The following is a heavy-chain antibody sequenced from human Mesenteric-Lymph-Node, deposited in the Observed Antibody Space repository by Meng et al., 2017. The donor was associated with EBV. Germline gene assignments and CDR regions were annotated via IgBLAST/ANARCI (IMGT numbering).Heavy chain of an antibody. CDR1: GGSFSGYY. V-gene: IGHV4-34*01. CDR3: ARGEKGPIDY. Sequence: QLQLQPWGVGLLKPSEPLSLTCAVYGGSFSGYYWSWIRQPPGKGLEWIGEINHSGSTNYNPSLKSRVTISVDTSKNQFSLKLSSVTAADTAVYYCARGEKGPIDYWGQGTLVTVSS. J-gene: IGHJ4*02. CDR2: INHSGST.